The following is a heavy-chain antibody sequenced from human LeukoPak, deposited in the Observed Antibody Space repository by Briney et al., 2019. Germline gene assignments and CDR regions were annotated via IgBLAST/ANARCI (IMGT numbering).Heavy chain of an antibody. J-gene: IGHJ4*02. CDR3: ARDRDWSFDY. Sequence: GGSLRLSCADSGITFSGNWMSWVRQAPGKGLEWVAHIKPDGSEKYYVDSVRGRFTISRDNAENSLYLEMNSLRAEDTAVYYCARDRDWSFDYWGQGTLVTISS. CDR2: IKPDGSEK. D-gene: IGHD3/OR15-3a*01. CDR1: GITFSGNW. V-gene: IGHV3-7*05.